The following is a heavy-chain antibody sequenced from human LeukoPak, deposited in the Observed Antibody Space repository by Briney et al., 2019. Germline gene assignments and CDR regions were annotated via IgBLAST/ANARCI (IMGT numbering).Heavy chain of an antibody. CDR2: INLDGSSP. Sequence: PGGSLRLSCAVSGFALSDYWMHWVRQAPGKGPEWVSRINLDGSSPAYADSVKGRFTISRDGAKNTLYLQMNTLRAEDTAVYYCARGVAAAGTTLDYWGQGTLVTVSS. V-gene: IGHV3-74*01. CDR3: ARGVAAAGTTLDY. CDR1: GFALSDYW. J-gene: IGHJ4*02. D-gene: IGHD6-13*01.